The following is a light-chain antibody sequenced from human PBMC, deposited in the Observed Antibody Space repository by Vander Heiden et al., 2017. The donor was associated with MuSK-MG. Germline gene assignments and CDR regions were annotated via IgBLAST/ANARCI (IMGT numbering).Light chain of an antibody. J-gene: IGKJ1*01. CDR3: QQYYRYPWT. CDR1: QGISSY. V-gene: IGKV1-8*01. Sequence: AIRMTQSPSSFSASTGDRGTITCRASQGISSYLAWYQQKPGKAPKLLIYAAANMQSGVPARFSGSGSGTDFTLTISCLQSEDFAAYYCQQYYRYPWTFGQGTKVEIK. CDR2: AAA.